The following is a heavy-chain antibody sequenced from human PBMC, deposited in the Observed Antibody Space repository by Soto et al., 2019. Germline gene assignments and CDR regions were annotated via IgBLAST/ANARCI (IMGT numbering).Heavy chain of an antibody. CDR1: GGTFSTYT. CDR3: AGGMCFGGSCYLDV. Sequence: QVQLVQSGAEVKKPGSSVKVSCKASGGTFSTYTLYWVLQAPGQGLEWMGGISPGIDIRDYAKKFQGRVTITADESTSTVYMQLSTLISEDTALYYCAGGMCFGGSCYLDVWGKGKLVTVSS. J-gene: IGHJ4*02. V-gene: IGHV1-69*12. CDR2: ISPGIDIR. D-gene: IGHD2-15*01.